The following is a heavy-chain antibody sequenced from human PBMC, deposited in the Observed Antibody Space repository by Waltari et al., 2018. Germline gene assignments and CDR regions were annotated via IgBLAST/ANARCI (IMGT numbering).Heavy chain of an antibody. CDR2: INPKNGDT. CDR3: LRDSSGSHFDY. J-gene: IGHJ4*02. CDR1: GYTFTGYV. V-gene: IGHV1-2*06. D-gene: IGHD3-22*01. Sequence: LVQSGAEVKKPVASVKASCKASGYTFTGYVILWVRQAPGQGLEWMGRINPKNGDTHYAQKFQGRVAMTTDTSTNTAFMELHSLRSDDTAVYYCLRDSSGSHFDYWGQGTLVTVSS.